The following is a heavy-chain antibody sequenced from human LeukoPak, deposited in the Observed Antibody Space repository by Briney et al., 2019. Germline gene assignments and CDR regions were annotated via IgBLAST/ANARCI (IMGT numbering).Heavy chain of an antibody. J-gene: IGHJ4*02. CDR1: GGSISSSSYY. Sequence: PSETLSLTCTVSGGSISSSSYYWGWLRQPPGKGLEWIGSIYYSGSTYYNPSLKSRVTISVDTSKNQFSLKLSSVTAADTAVYYCAIAVAGYVDYWGQGTLVTVSS. D-gene: IGHD6-19*01. V-gene: IGHV4-39*07. CDR3: AIAVAGYVDY. CDR2: IYYSGST.